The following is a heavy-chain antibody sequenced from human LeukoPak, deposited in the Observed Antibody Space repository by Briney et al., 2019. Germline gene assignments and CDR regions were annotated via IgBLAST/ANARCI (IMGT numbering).Heavy chain of an antibody. D-gene: IGHD2-2*01. CDR3: AKGCTSCPFDY. V-gene: IGHV3-23*01. J-gene: IGHJ4*02. Sequence: GGSLRLSCAASGFTFSSYAMSWVRRAPGRGLEWVSAISGSGGSTYYADSVKGRFTPSRDNSKNTLYLQMNSLRAEDAAVYYCAKGCTSCPFDYWGQGTLVTVSS. CDR1: GFTFSSYA. CDR2: ISGSGGST.